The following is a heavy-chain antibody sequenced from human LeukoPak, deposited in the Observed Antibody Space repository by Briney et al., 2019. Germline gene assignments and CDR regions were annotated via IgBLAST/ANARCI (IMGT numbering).Heavy chain of an antibody. Sequence: ASVKVSCKASGYTFTGYYMHWERQAPRQGLEWMGWINPNSGGTNYAQKFQGRVTMTRDTSISTAYMELSRLRSDDTAMYYCARDRKGGELLDAFDIWGQGTMVTVSS. CDR2: INPNSGGT. CDR1: GYTFTGYY. J-gene: IGHJ3*02. D-gene: IGHD1-26*01. V-gene: IGHV1-2*02. CDR3: ARDRKGGELLDAFDI.